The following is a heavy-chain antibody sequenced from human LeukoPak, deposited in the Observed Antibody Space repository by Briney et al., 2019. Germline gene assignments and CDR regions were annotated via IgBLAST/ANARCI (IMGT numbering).Heavy chain of an antibody. CDR2: TRRRAYGGAA. CDR3: SRNGLVDFDY. J-gene: IGHJ4*02. Sequence: PEGSLRLSCTTSGFAFDDFAMSWVRQPAGKGLEWVGFTRRRAYGGAAEYAASVKGRFIISRDDSKGIAYLQMNSLKTEDTAVYYCSRNGLVDFDYWGQGSRVIVSP. CDR1: GFAFDDFA. V-gene: IGHV3-49*04.